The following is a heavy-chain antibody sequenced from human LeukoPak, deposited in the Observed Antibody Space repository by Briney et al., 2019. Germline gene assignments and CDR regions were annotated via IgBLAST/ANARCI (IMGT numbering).Heavy chain of an antibody. CDR1: GFTFSSYW. CDR3: AKAGSGYPERDALAFDI. D-gene: IGHD5-12*01. CDR2: IKQDGSEK. V-gene: IGHV3-7*01. Sequence: GGSLRLSCAASGFTFSSYWMSWVRQAPGKGLEWVANIKQDGSEKYYVDSVKGRFTISRDNAKNSLYLQMNSLRAEDTAVYYCAKAGSGYPERDALAFDIWGQGTMVTVSS. J-gene: IGHJ3*02.